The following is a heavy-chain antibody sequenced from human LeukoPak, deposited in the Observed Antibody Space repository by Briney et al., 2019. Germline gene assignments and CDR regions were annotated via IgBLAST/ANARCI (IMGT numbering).Heavy chain of an antibody. CDR2: ISYDGSKK. Sequence: GGSLRLSCAASGFTFTDYSIHWVRQAPGKGLGWMAVISYDGSKKYYADSVKGRFTISRDNSKNTLHLQMNSLRAEDTAVYYCARDLAPLHYYDSSGSDYWGQGTLVTVSS. CDR1: GFTFTDYS. J-gene: IGHJ4*02. D-gene: IGHD3-22*01. CDR3: ARDLAPLHYYDSSGSDY. V-gene: IGHV3-30*04.